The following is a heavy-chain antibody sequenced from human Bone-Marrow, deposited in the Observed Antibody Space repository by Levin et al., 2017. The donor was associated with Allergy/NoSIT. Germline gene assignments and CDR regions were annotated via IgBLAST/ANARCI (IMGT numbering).Heavy chain of an antibody. CDR2: ISGSGSST. V-gene: IGHV3-23*01. Sequence: GESLKISCAASGFTFSSYAMSWVRQAPGKGLEWVSGISGSGSSTYYADSVKGRFTISRDNSKNTLSLQMNSLRAEDTAIYYCAKDHRSGGTCYSDYWGQGDLVTVSS. CDR3: AKDHRSGGTCYSDY. CDR1: GFTFSSYA. J-gene: IGHJ4*02. D-gene: IGHD2-15*01.